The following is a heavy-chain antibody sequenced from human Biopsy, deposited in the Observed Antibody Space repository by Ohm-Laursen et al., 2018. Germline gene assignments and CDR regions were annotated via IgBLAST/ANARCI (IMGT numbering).Heavy chain of an antibody. CDR2: IFNSGKT. J-gene: IGHJ1*01. V-gene: IGHV3-53*01. D-gene: IGHD3-9*01. Sequence: SLRLSCAASDSPVRENYFTWVCQAPGQGLAWVSVIFNSGKTYYADSAKGQFNISRDTSKNTVTLQMNSLTVDDTAVYYCAIVGRTGGTGYVEHWGQGISVSVSS. CDR1: DSPVRENY. CDR3: AIVGRTGGTGYVEH.